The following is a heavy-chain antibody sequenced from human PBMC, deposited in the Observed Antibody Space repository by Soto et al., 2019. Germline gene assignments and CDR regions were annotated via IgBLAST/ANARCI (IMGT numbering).Heavy chain of an antibody. D-gene: IGHD6-13*01. CDR2: IYWDDGN. J-gene: IGHJ5*02. CDR1: GFSLSTSGVG. CDR3: AHTNIAAAVTNWFDP. Sequence: QITLKESGPTLVKPTQTLTLTCTFSGFSLSTSGVGVGWIRQPPRKGLEWLALIYWDDGNRYSTSLKCRLTITKDTSKNQVVLTMTNMDPVDTATYYCAHTNIAAAVTNWFDPWGQGTLVTVSS. V-gene: IGHV2-5*02.